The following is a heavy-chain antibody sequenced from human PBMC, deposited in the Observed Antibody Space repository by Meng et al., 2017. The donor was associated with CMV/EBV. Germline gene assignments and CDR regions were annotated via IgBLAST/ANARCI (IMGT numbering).Heavy chain of an antibody. CDR1: GCPISSGDYY. D-gene: IGHD3-10*01. CDR3: ARGFTGVLLWFGESLGWFDP. V-gene: IGHV4-30-4*08. Sequence: HVHLPTSGPVSCNPPQPRSPTCTVSGCPISSGDYYWSGIRPPPGKGLDWIGYIYYSGSTYYNPSLKSRVTISVDTSKNQFSLKLSSVTAADTAVYYCARGFTGVLLWFGESLGWFDPWGQGTLVTVSS. J-gene: IGHJ5*02. CDR2: IYYSGST.